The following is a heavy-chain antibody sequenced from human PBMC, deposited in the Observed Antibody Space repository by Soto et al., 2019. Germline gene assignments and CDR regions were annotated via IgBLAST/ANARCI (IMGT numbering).Heavy chain of an antibody. D-gene: IGHD3-22*01. CDR2: ISYDGSNK. Sequence: GGSLRLSCAVSGFTFSSYAMHWVRQAPGKGLEWVAVISYDGSNKYYADSVKGRFTISRDNSKNTLYLQMNSLRAEDTAVYYCARDPSRIVVVISNFDYWGQGTLVTVSS. V-gene: IGHV3-30-3*01. CDR1: GFTFSSYA. J-gene: IGHJ4*02. CDR3: ARDPSRIVVVISNFDY.